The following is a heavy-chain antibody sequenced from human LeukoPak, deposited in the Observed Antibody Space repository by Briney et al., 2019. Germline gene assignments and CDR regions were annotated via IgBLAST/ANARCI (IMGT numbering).Heavy chain of an antibody. Sequence: PGGSLRLSCVASGFTFSNSWMHWVRQAPGKGLEWVSSISWNSDNIDYVDSVKGRFTISRDNAKNSLYLQMNSLRTEDTALYYCAKEGSVCTNGICRYFDYWGQGTLVTVSS. V-gene: IGHV3-9*01. J-gene: IGHJ4*02. D-gene: IGHD2-8*01. CDR3: AKEGSVCTNGICRYFDY. CDR2: ISWNSDNI. CDR1: GFTFSNSW.